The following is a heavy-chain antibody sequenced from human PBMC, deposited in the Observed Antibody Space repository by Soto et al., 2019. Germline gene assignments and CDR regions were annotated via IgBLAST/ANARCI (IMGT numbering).Heavy chain of an antibody. CDR1: GFTFSGSA. CDR3: TRPSSCSGGSCYSGYGDWFDP. D-gene: IGHD2-15*01. Sequence: GGSLRLSCAASGFTFSGSAMHWVRQASGKGLEWVGRIRSKANSYATAYAASVKGRFTISRDDSKNTAYLQMNSLKTEDTAVYYCTRPSSCSGGSCYSGYGDWFDPWGQGTLVTVSS. CDR2: IRSKANSYAT. J-gene: IGHJ5*02. V-gene: IGHV3-73*01.